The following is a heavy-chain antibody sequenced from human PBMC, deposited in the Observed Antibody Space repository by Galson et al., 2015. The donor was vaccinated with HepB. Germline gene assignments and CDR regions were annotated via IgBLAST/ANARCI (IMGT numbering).Heavy chain of an antibody. D-gene: IGHD3-22*01. V-gene: IGHV3-11*06. Sequence: SLRLSCTASGFSFSDYYMSWIRQAPGKGLEWVSYISSSGSYTNYADSVKGRFTISRDNAKNSLYLQLNSLRAEDTAVYYCARDSAYDSSGSYYAFDTWGQGTMVTVSS. CDR2: ISSSGSYT. J-gene: IGHJ3*02. CDR3: ARDSAYDSSGSYYAFDT. CDR1: GFSFSDYY.